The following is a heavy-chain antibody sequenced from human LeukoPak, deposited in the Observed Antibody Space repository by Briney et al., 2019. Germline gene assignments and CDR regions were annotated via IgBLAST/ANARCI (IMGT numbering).Heavy chain of an antibody. Sequence: GGSLRLSCAASGFTFSSYGMHWVRQAPGKGLEWVAFIRYDGGNKYYADSVKGRFTISRDNSKNTLYLQMNSLRAEDTAVYYCAKDQAWFGELLYGPIDYWGQGTLVTVSS. CDR3: AKDQAWFGELLYGPIDY. V-gene: IGHV3-30*02. J-gene: IGHJ4*02. CDR2: IRYDGGNK. CDR1: GFTFSSYG. D-gene: IGHD3-10*01.